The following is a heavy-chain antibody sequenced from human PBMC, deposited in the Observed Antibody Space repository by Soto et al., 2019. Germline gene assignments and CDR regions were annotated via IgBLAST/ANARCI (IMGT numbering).Heavy chain of an antibody. CDR2: INHTGST. CDR3: ARGIPRGAPDKYYLDS. Sequence: LXLTCAVYGGSFSVYYWTWIRQPPGKGLEWIGEINHTGSTDYNPSLKSRVTISVDTSKNQFSLKLSSVTAADTAVYYCARGIPRGAPDKYYLDSWGQGALVTVSS. V-gene: IGHV4-34*01. D-gene: IGHD2-21*01. CDR1: GGSFSVYY. J-gene: IGHJ4*02.